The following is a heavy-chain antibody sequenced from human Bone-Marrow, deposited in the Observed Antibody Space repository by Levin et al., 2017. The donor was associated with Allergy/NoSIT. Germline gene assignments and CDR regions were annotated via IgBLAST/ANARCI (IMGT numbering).Heavy chain of an antibody. J-gene: IGHJ6*03. CDR1: GFTVRSHY. Sequence: PGGSLRLSCAASGFTVRSHYMSWVRQAPGKGLEWVSLIYSGGSKYYADSVKGRFTLSRDDSKNTLFLQINSLRPDDTAVYYWARTHYDILTSYMDVWGKGTTVTVSS. D-gene: IGHD3-9*01. CDR2: IYSGGSK. V-gene: IGHV3-66*02. CDR3: ARTHYDILTSYMDV.